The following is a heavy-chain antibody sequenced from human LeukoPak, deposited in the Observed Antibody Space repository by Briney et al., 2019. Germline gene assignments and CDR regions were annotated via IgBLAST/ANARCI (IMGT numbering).Heavy chain of an antibody. CDR2: IIPIFGTA. V-gene: IGHV1-69*06. CDR3: ASLGSVHYYFFDY. Sequence: SVKVSCKASGYTFTSYAISWVRQAPGQGLEWMGGIIPIFGTANYAQKFQGRVTITADKSTSTAYMELSSLRSEDTAVHYCASLGSVHYYFFDYWGQGTLVTVSS. D-gene: IGHD3-10*01. J-gene: IGHJ4*02. CDR1: GYTFTSYA.